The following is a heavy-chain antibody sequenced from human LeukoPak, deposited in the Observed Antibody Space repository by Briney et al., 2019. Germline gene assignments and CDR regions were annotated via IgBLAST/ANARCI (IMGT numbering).Heavy chain of an antibody. Sequence: ASVKVSCKASGYTFTGYYMHWVRQAPGQGLEWMGWINPNSGGTNYAQKFQGRVTMTRDTSISTAYMELSRLRSDDTAVYYCARATMRIQLWLPLGYWGQGTLVTVSS. CDR1: GYTFTGYY. D-gene: IGHD5-18*01. CDR2: INPNSGGT. J-gene: IGHJ4*02. V-gene: IGHV1-2*02. CDR3: ARATMRIQLWLPLGY.